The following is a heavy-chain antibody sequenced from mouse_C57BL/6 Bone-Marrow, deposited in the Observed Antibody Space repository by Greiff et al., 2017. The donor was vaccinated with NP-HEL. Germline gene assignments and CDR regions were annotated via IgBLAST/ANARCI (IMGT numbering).Heavy chain of an antibody. CDR3: ARYHYGSSLPFDY. V-gene: IGHV3-8*01. Sequence: EVLVVESGPGLAKPSQTLSLTCSVTVYSITSDYWNWIRKFPGNKLEYMGYISYSGSTYYTPSLKSRISITRDTSKNQYYLQLNSVTTEDTATYYCARYHYGSSLPFDYWGQGTTLTVSS. CDR1: VYSITSDY. D-gene: IGHD1-1*01. J-gene: IGHJ2*01. CDR2: ISYSGST.